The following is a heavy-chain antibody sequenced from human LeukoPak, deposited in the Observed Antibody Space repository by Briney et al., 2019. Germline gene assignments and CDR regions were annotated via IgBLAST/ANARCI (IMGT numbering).Heavy chain of an antibody. CDR1: GFSFSSYS. D-gene: IGHD1-26*01. V-gene: IGHV3-21*01. CDR3: ARDPYSGRYGDYYYYYMDV. CDR2: ISSIRSYI. Sequence: GGSLRLSCAASGFSFSSYSLNWVRQAPGKGLEWVSSISSIRSYIYYGDSVKGRFTISRDNAKNSLYLQMNSLRAEDTAVYYCARDPYSGRYGDYYYYYMDVWGKGTTVTISS. J-gene: IGHJ6*03.